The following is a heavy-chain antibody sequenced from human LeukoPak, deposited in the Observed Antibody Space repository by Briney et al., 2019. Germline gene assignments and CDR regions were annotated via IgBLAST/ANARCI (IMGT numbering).Heavy chain of an antibody. D-gene: IGHD6-13*01. CDR2: IYYGGGT. J-gene: IGHJ4*02. Sequence: GGSLRLSCAASGFIVSSTYMNWVRQAPGKGLEWVSVIYYGGGTYYTDSVKGRFTISRDNSKNTLYLQMNSLRAEDTAVYYCARTYSSSSYSPFDYWGQGTLVTVSS. V-gene: IGHV3-53*01. CDR3: ARTYSSSSYSPFDY. CDR1: GFIVSSTY.